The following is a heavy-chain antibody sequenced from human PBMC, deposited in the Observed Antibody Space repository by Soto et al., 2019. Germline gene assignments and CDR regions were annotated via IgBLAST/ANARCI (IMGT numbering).Heavy chain of an antibody. CDR2: IYYSGST. V-gene: IGHV4-59*01. CDR3: ARSLNPYGSGSYSLDY. J-gene: IGHJ4*02. Sequence: SETLSLTCTVSGGSISSYYWSWIRQPPGKGLEWIGYIYYSGSTNYNPSLKSRVTISVDTSKNQFSLKLSSVTAADTAVYYCARSLNPYGSGSYSLDYWDQGTLVTVSS. CDR1: GGSISSYY. D-gene: IGHD3-10*01.